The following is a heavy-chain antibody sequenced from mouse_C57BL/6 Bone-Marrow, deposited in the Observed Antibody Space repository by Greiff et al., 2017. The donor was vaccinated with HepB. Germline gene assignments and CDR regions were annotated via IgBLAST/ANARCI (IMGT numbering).Heavy chain of an antibody. CDR3: SKGWVYYGYDRLAY. J-gene: IGHJ3*01. CDR2: IDPSDSYT. CDR1: GYTFTSYW. Sequence: QVQLQQPGAELVMPGASVKLSCKASGYTFTSYWMHWVKKRPGQGLEWIGEIDPSDSYTNYNQKFNGKSPLTVDKSSSTAYMPLSRLTSEDTAVYYCSKGWVYYGYDRLAYWGQGTLVTVSA. V-gene: IGHV1-69*01. D-gene: IGHD2-2*01.